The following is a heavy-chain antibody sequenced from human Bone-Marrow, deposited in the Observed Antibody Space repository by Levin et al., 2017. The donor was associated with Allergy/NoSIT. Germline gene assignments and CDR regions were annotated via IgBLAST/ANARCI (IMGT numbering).Heavy chain of an antibody. CDR1: GGTFSSYA. Sequence: SVKVSCKASGGTFSSYAISWVRQAPGQGLEWMGGIIPIFGTANYAQKFQGRVTITADESTSTAYMELSSLRSEDTAVYYCARTPRDIVVVPAAMGPNWFDPWGQGTLVTVSS. V-gene: IGHV1-69*13. CDR2: IIPIFGTA. D-gene: IGHD2-2*01. J-gene: IGHJ5*02. CDR3: ARTPRDIVVVPAAMGPNWFDP.